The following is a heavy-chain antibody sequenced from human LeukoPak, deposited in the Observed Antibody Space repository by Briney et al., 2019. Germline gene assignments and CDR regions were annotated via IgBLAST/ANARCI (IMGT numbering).Heavy chain of an antibody. J-gene: IGHJ4*02. CDR2: IYYSGST. D-gene: IGHD5-18*01. V-gene: IGHV4-39*01. CDR1: GGSISSSSYY. Sequence: PSETLSLTCTVSGGSISSSSYYWGWIRQPPGKGLEWIGSIYYSGSTYYNPSLKSRVTISVDTSKNQFSLKLSSVTAADTAVYYCARQGVAAAGEYSYGSSVDYWGQGTLVTVSS. CDR3: ARQGVAAAGEYSYGSSVDY.